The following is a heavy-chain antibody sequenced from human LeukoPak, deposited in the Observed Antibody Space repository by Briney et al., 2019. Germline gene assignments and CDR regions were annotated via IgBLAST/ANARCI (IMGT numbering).Heavy chain of an antibody. Sequence: ASVKVSCKASGYTFTGYYMHWVRQAPGQGLEWMGWINPNSGGTNYAQKFQGRVTMTRDTSISTAYTELSRLRSDDTAVYYCARDGGSSSSWYFYYYYMDVWGKGTTVTVSS. D-gene: IGHD6-13*01. CDR2: INPNSGGT. V-gene: IGHV1-2*02. CDR1: GYTFTGYY. CDR3: ARDGGSSSSWYFYYYYMDV. J-gene: IGHJ6*03.